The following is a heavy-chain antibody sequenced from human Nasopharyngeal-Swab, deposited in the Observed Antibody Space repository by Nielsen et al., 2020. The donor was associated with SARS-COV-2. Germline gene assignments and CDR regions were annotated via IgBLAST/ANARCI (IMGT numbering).Heavy chain of an antibody. CDR1: GYSFSNYW. D-gene: IGHD2-15*01. CDR2: IYPADSDA. Sequence: KVSCKGSGYSFSNYWIGWVRQLPGKGLEWMGVIYPADSDARYSPSFQGQVTISEDKSINTAYLQWSSLKASDTAMYYCARADCSGGNCYSLSWFDSWGQGTLVTVSS. CDR3: ARADCSGGNCYSLSWFDS. J-gene: IGHJ5*01. V-gene: IGHV5-51*01.